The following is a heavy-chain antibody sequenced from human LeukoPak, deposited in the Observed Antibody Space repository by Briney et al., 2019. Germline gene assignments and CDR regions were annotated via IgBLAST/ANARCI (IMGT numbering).Heavy chain of an antibody. D-gene: IGHD1-26*01. CDR1: GFTFSSYS. Sequence: GSLRLSCAASGFTFSSYSMNWVRQAPGKGLEWVSYISSSSSTIYYADSVKGRFTISRDNAKNSLYLQMNSLRAEDTAVYYCARVRGSYLWGAFDIWGQGTMVTVSS. CDR2: ISSSSSTI. V-gene: IGHV3-48*01. J-gene: IGHJ3*02. CDR3: ARVRGSYLWGAFDI.